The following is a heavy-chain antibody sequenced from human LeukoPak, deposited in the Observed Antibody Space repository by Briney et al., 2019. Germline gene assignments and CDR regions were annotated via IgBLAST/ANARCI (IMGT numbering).Heavy chain of an antibody. D-gene: IGHD3-3*01. CDR1: GFTFSSYG. Sequence: GGSLRLSCAASGFTFSSYGMHWVRQAPGKGLEWVAVISYDGSNKYYADSVKGRFTISRDNSKNTLYLQMNSLRAEDTAVYYCATQPYYDFWSGLPYYYYYMDVWGKGTTVTVSS. J-gene: IGHJ6*03. CDR2: ISYDGSNK. V-gene: IGHV3-30*03. CDR3: ATQPYYDFWSGLPYYYYYMDV.